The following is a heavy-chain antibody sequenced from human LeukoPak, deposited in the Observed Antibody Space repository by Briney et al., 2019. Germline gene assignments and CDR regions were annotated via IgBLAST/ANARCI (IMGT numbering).Heavy chain of an antibody. Sequence: GESLKISCKASGYTFTNYWIGWVRQMPGKGLEWIGTIYPGDSDTRYSPSFQGQVTISADKSISTAYLQWSSLKTSDTAIYYCARLGDWNEFDLWGQGTLVTVSS. J-gene: IGHJ4*02. D-gene: IGHD1-1*01. CDR2: IYPGDSDT. CDR1: GYTFTNYW. CDR3: ARLGDWNEFDL. V-gene: IGHV5-51*01.